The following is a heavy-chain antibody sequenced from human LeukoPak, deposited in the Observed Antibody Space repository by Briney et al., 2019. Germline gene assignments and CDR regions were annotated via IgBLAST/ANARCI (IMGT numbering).Heavy chain of an antibody. D-gene: IGHD5-12*01. V-gene: IGHV4-34*01. J-gene: IGHJ4*02. CDR2: INYSGST. CDR1: GGSFSGYY. CDR3: ASPRRGYRRFDY. Sequence: SETLSVTCAVYGGSFSGYYWSWIRQPPGKGLTWIGYINYSGSTNYNPSLKSRVTISVDTSKNQFSLKLSSVTAADTAVYYCASPRRGYRRFDYWGQGTLVTVSS.